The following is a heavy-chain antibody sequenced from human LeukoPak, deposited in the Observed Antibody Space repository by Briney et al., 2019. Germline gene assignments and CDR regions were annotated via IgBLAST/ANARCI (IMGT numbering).Heavy chain of an antibody. CDR1: GFTVSSNY. D-gene: IGHD3-22*01. CDR3: ARAPGDYDSSGYYYSRYYYYGMDA. Sequence: GGSLRLSCAASGFTVSSNYMSWVRQAPGKGLEWVSVIYSGGSTYYADSVKGRFTISRDNSKNTLYLQMNSLRAEDTAVYYCARAPGDYDSSGYYYSRYYYYGMDAWGQGTTVTVSS. V-gene: IGHV3-53*01. CDR2: IYSGGST. J-gene: IGHJ6*02.